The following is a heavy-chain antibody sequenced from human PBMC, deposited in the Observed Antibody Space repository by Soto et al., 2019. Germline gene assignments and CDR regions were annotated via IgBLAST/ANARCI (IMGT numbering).Heavy chain of an antibody. CDR3: ARDRDLTSSWSFVY. CDR1: GFTFSDYY. V-gene: IGHV3-11*06. Sequence: PGGSLRLSCAASGFTFSDYYMTWIRQAPGEGLEWVSYISTTSDYTNYADSVKGRFTISRDNAKNSLYLQMNSLRAEDTAVYYCARDRDLTSSWSFVYWGQGTLVTVSS. CDR2: ISTTSDYT. D-gene: IGHD6-13*01. J-gene: IGHJ4*02.